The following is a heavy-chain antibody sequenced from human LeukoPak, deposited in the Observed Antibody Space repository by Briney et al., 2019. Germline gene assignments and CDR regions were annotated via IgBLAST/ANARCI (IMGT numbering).Heavy chain of an antibody. Sequence: GGSLRLSCAASGFTFSSYSMNWVRQAPGKGLEWVSYISSSSSTIYYADSVKGRFTISRDNAKNSLYLQMNSLRAEDTAVYYCARLLGSTVTTWGVNWFDPWGQGTLVTVSS. D-gene: IGHD4-17*01. CDR2: ISSSSSTI. V-gene: IGHV3-48*04. CDR3: ARLLGSTVTTWGVNWFDP. J-gene: IGHJ5*02. CDR1: GFTFSSYS.